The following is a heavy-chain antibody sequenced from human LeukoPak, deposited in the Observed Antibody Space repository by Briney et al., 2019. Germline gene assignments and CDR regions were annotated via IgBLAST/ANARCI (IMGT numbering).Heavy chain of an antibody. CDR2: IYYSGST. D-gene: IGHD6-25*01. CDR1: GGSISTYY. V-gene: IGHV4-59*01. Sequence: PSETLSLTCTVSGGSISTYYWSWIRQPPGQGLEWIGYIYYSGSTNYNPSLKSRVTISVDTSKNQFSLKLSSVTAADTAVYYCARRAANTATFDYWGQGTLVTVSS. CDR3: ARRAANTATFDY. J-gene: IGHJ4*02.